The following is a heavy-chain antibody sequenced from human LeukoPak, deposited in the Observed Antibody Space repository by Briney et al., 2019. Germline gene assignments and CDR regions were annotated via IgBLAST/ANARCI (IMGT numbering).Heavy chain of an antibody. V-gene: IGHV3-30*18. Sequence: GGSLSLSCAASGFTFSSYGMHWVRQAPGKGLAGVAVISYDGSNKYYADAVKGRFTISRDNSKNTLYLQMNSLRAEDTAVYYCAKDYLLSAWEPRGMDVWGQGATVTVSS. J-gene: IGHJ6*02. CDR1: GFTFSSYG. CDR3: AKDYLLSAWEPRGMDV. D-gene: IGHD1-26*01. CDR2: ISYDGSNK.